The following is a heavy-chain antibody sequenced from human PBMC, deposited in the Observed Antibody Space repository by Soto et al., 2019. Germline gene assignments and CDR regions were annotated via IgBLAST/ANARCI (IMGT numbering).Heavy chain of an antibody. V-gene: IGHV1-2*02. Sequence: ASVKVSCKTSGYTFTGFFIHWVRQAPGQGLEWMGWINPNSGETHYAQKLQGSVMMTTDTPVTTAYLEVSSLRFDDTALYYCARDSSRILPKIRPRAKGPFDIWGQGTMVTVSS. CDR1: GYTFTGFF. CDR3: ARDSSRILPKIRPRAKGPFDI. CDR2: INPNSGET. J-gene: IGHJ3*02. D-gene: IGHD2-15*01.